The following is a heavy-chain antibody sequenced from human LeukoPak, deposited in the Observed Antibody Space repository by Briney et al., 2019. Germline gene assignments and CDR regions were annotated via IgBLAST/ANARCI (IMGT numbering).Heavy chain of an antibody. CDR1: GAFITSSTYY. Sequence: SETLSLTCTVSGAFITSSTYYCGSIRQAPGKGLEWIERIYYSGRTYYKSSLKSRVTISADTSKNQFSLKVYSVIAAYTVVYYCASHTSFYYDATGYQGALGSWGQGTLVTVSS. J-gene: IGHJ5*02. V-gene: IGHV4-39*01. CDR3: ASHTSFYYDATGYQGALGS. D-gene: IGHD3-22*01. CDR2: IYYSGRT.